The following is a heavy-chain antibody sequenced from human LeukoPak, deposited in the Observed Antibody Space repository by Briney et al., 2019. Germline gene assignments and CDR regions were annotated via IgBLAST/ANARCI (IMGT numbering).Heavy chain of an antibody. CDR1: GVTFEDHV. CDR2: ISWSGDRM. V-gene: IGHV3-9*01. Sequence: GRSLRLSCAASGVTFEDHVMHWVRQAPGKGLEWVSSISWSGDRMGYADAVKGRFTISRDNAENSLFLQMNSLRVEDTALYYCAKDLGGSATTVWGQGTLVTVSS. J-gene: IGHJ4*02. D-gene: IGHD2-2*01. CDR3: AKDLGGSATTV.